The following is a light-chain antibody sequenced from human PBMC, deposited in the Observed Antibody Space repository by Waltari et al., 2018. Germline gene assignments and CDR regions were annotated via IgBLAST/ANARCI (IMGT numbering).Light chain of an antibody. CDR1: NSDVGGYLY. J-gene: IGLJ1*01. Sequence: QSALTQPRSVSGSPGQSVPISCTGTNSDVGGYLYVSWYQRRPGQAPKVLIYDVTYRASGVPTRFSGSKSGNTASLTISGLRPDDEADYFCCSYVDGNTYLFGSGTYVTVL. V-gene: IGLV2-11*01. CDR2: DVT. CDR3: CSYVDGNTYL.